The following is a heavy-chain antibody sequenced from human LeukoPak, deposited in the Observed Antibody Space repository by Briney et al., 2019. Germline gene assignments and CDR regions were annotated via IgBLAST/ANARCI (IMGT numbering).Heavy chain of an antibody. CDR1: GGSFSGYY. V-gene: IGHV4-34*01. Sequence: SETLSLTCAVYGGSFSGYYWSWIRQPPGKGLEWIGEINHSGSTNYNPSLKSRVTISVDTSKSQFSLKLSSVTAADTAVYYCASGIAVAGLYYFDYWGQGTLVTVSS. CDR2: INHSGST. J-gene: IGHJ4*02. CDR3: ASGIAVAGLYYFDY. D-gene: IGHD6-19*01.